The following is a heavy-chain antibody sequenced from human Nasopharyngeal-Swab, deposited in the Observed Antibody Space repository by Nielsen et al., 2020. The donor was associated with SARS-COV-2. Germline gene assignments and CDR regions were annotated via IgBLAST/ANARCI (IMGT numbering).Heavy chain of an antibody. V-gene: IGHV3-48*03. CDR3: ARDEGARVLWFGELSTYYYYGMDV. CDR2: ISSSGSTI. Sequence: WIRQPPGKGLEWVSYISSSGSTIYYADSVKGRFTISRDNAKNSLYLQMNSLRAEDTAVYYCARDEGARVLWFGELSTYYYYGMDVWGQGTTATVSS. J-gene: IGHJ6*02. D-gene: IGHD3-10*01.